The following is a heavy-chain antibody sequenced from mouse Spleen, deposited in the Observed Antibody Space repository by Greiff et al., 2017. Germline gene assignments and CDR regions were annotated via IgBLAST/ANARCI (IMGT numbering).Heavy chain of an antibody. J-gene: IGHJ4*01. Sequence: EVKLVESGGGLVQPGGSLKLSCATSGFTFSDYYMYWVRQTPEKRLEWVAYISNGGGSTYYPDTVKGRFTISRDNAKNTLYLQMSRLKSEDTAMYYCATTFMDYWGQGTSVTVSS. CDR3: ATTFMDY. V-gene: IGHV5-12*02. CDR2: ISNGGGST. CDR1: GFTFSDYY. D-gene: IGHD5-5*01.